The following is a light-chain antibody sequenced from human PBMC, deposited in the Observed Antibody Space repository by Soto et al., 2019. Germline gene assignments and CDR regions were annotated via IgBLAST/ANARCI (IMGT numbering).Light chain of an antibody. J-gene: IGKJ5*01. CDR2: GAS. CDR1: QSVSSN. V-gene: IGKV3-15*01. CDR3: QNHDSAPIT. Sequence: EIVMTQSPATLSVSPGERATLSCRASQSVSSNLAWYQQKPGQAPRLLIYGASTRATGIPARFSGSGSGTDFTLTISSLQPGDVATYYCQNHDSAPITFGQGTRLEIK.